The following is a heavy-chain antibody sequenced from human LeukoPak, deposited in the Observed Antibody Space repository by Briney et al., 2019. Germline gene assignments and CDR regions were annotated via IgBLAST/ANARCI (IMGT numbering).Heavy chain of an antibody. Sequence: PGGSLRLSCAASGFTFSSYDMHWVRQATGKGLEWVSAIGTAGDTYYPGSVKGRFTISRDNSKNTLYLQMNSLRAEDTAVYYCAKVDIVATIDAGRLVDYWGQGTLVTVSS. V-gene: IGHV3-13*01. CDR1: GFTFSSYD. CDR3: AKVDIVATIDAGRLVDY. D-gene: IGHD5-12*01. J-gene: IGHJ4*02. CDR2: IGTAGDT.